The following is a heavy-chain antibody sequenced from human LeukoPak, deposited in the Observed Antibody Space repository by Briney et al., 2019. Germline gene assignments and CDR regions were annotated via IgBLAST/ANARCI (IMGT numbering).Heavy chain of an antibody. CDR3: ARLDAAAGRYLQFFY. CDR2: IHDSGST. V-gene: IGHV4-59*08. J-gene: IGHJ4*02. D-gene: IGHD5-24*01. Sequence: SQTLSLTCTVSGGSISSGSWSWSRQSPDTGLELIGYIHDSGSTNYNPSLKSRVTISVDTSKNQFSLRLSSVTAADTAVYYCARLDAAAGRYLQFFYWGQGTLVTVSS. CDR1: GGSISSGS.